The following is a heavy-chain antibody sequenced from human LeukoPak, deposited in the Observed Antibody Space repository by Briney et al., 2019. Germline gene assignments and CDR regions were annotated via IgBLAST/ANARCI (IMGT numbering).Heavy chain of an antibody. CDR1: GGTFSSYA. CDR3: ARTRTLRGYSYGPFDY. J-gene: IGHJ4*02. V-gene: IGHV1-69*06. CDR2: IIPIFGTA. D-gene: IGHD5-18*01. Sequence: GASVKVSCKASGGTFSSYAISWVRQAPGQGLEWMGGIIPIFGTANYAQKFQGGVTITADKSTSTAYMELSSLRSEDTAVYYCARTRTLRGYSYGPFDYWGQGTLVTVSS.